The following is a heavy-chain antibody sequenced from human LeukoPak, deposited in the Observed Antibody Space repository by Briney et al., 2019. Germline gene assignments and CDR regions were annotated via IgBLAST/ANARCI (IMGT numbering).Heavy chain of an antibody. CDR2: IYYSGST. CDR1: GGSFSGYY. D-gene: IGHD1-26*01. Sequence: SETLSLTCAVYGGSFSGYYWSWIRQPPGKGLEWIGYIYYSGSTNYNPSLKSRVTMSVDTSKNRFSLKLSSVTAADTAVYYCARGARYSGSYYLADYWGQGTLVTVSS. CDR3: ARGARYSGSYYLADY. V-gene: IGHV4-59*01. J-gene: IGHJ4*02.